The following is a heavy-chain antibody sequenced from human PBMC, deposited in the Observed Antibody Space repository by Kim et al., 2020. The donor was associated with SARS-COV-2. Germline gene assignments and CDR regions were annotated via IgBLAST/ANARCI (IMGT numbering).Heavy chain of an antibody. CDR3: AKGMGTWFGELLYSYYY. V-gene: IGHV3-23*03. J-gene: IGHJ6*01. CDR1: GFTFSSYA. D-gene: IGHD3-10*01. CDR2: IYSGGSST. Sequence: GGSLRLSCAASGFTFSSYAMSWVRQAPGKGLEWVSVIYSGGSSTYYADSVKGRFTISRDNAKNTLYLQMNSLRAEDTAVYYCAKGMGTWFGELLYSYYY.